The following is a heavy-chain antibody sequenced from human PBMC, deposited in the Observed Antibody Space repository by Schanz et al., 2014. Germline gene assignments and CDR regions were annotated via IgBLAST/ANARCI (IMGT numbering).Heavy chain of an antibody. J-gene: IGHJ3*01. CDR3: ARDGGRDGYNLAFDV. V-gene: IGHV3-23*04. D-gene: IGHD5-12*01. Sequence: VQLVESGGGVVQPGRSLRLSCAASGFTFSSHSMNWVRQAPGQGLEWVSAISGSGGDTYYADSVKGRFTISRDNSKNTLYLQMNSLRAEDTAVYFCARDGGRDGYNLAFDVWGQGTLVTVSS. CDR2: ISGSGGDT. CDR1: GFTFSSHS.